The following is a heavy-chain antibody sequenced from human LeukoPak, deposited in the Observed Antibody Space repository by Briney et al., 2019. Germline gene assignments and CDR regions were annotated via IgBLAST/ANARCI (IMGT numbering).Heavy chain of an antibody. CDR2: IDDSGST. V-gene: IGHV4-59*01. CDR3: ARDRGDFWSGYYDGGAAFDI. CDR1: GGSISRYY. D-gene: IGHD3-3*01. J-gene: IGHJ3*02. Sequence: SETLSFTCTVSGGSISRYYWSWIRRPPGKGLEWIGYIDDSGSTNYNPSLKSRVTISVDTSKNQFSLKLSSVTAADTAVYYCARDRGDFWSGYYDGGAAFDIWGQGTMVTVSS.